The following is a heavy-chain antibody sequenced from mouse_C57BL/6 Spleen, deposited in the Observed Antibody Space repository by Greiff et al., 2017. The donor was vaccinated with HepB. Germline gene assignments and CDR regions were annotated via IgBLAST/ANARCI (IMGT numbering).Heavy chain of an antibody. D-gene: IGHD1-1*01. J-gene: IGHJ2*01. CDR2: INPGSGGT. CDR3: ARWDGSSYDYFDY. Sequence: VQLQQSGAELVRPGTSVKVSCKASGYAFTNYLIEWVKQRPGQGLEWIGVINPGSGGTNYNEKFKGKATLTADKSSSTAYMQLSSLTSEDSAVYFCARWDGSSYDYFDYWGQGTTLTVSS. CDR1: GYAFTNYL. V-gene: IGHV1-54*01.